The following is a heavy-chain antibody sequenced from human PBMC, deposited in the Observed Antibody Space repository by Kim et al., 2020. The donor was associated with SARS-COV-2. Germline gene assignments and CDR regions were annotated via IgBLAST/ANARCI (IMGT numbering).Heavy chain of an antibody. CDR3: AKDAEVVPAAPDY. D-gene: IGHD2-2*01. Sequence: YADSVKGRFTISRDNSKNTLYLQMNSLRAEDTAVYYCAKDAEVVPAAPDYWGQGTLVTVSS. V-gene: IGHV3-23*01. J-gene: IGHJ4*02.